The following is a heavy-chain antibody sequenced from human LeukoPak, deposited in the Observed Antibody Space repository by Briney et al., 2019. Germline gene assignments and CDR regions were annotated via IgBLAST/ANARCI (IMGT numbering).Heavy chain of an antibody. CDR3: ATGQLLWFDP. CDR1: GGTFSSYA. CDR2: IIPIFGTA. Sequence: SVKVSCKASGGTFSSYAISWVRQAPGQGLEWMGRIIPIFGTANCAQKFQGRVTITTDESTSTAYMELSSLRSEDTAVYYCATGQLLWFDPWGQGTLVTVSS. D-gene: IGHD2-2*01. V-gene: IGHV1-69*05. J-gene: IGHJ5*02.